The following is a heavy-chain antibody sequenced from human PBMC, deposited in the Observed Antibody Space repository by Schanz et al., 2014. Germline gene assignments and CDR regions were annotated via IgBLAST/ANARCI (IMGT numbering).Heavy chain of an antibody. D-gene: IGHD6-19*01. Sequence: QVQLVQSGPEVKKPGSSVKVSCQAFGDTFSKYNIMWVRQVPGQGLEWLGRIMPLRGIGNNAWKFQDRLTITADKSMNITYMEWSSLGTEDTAVYYCTRLPRADPNGFDVWGQGTTVTVS. V-gene: IGHV1-69*02. CDR3: TRLPRADPNGFDV. CDR1: GDTFSKYN. CDR2: IMPLRGIG. J-gene: IGHJ6*02.